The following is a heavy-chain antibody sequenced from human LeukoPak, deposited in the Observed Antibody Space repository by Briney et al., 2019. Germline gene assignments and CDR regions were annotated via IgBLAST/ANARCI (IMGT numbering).Heavy chain of an antibody. V-gene: IGHV3-15*01. CDR3: SSSLRVTMIRGVPNLDF. CDR1: GFTFENAW. Sequence: PGGSLRLSCAASGFTFENAWMTWVRRTPGKGLEWIGHIKRKTDGGTTDYAAPVKGRFTISRDDSKDTLDLQMNNLQTEDTAVYYCSSSLRVTMIRGVPNLDFWGQGTLVTVSS. D-gene: IGHD3-10*01. J-gene: IGHJ4*02. CDR2: IKRKTDGGTT.